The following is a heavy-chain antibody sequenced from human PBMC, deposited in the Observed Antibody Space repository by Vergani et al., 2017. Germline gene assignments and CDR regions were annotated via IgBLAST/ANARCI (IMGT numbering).Heavy chain of an antibody. J-gene: IGHJ4*02. CDR3: ARHGIAAAGGGPFGY. V-gene: IGHV4-39*01. Sequence: QLQLQESGPGLVKPSETLSLTCTVSGGSISSSSYYWGWIRQPPGKGLEWIGSIYYSGSTYYNPSLKSRVTISVDTSKNQFSLKLSSVTAAATALYYCARHGIAAAGGGPFGYWGQGTLVTVSS. CDR2: IYYSGST. CDR1: GGSISSSSYY. D-gene: IGHD6-13*01.